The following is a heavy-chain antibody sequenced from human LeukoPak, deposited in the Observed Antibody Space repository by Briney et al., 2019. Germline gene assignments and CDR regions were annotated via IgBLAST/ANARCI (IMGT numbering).Heavy chain of an antibody. CDR1: GFTLSSYP. CDR3: ATPPDPLREPSADFGY. CDR2: FCGSGGSI. Sequence: GGSLRLSCAASGFTLSSYPKSGVRRAPGRGGEGVSAFCGSGGSIYYADSVKGRFTISRDNSKNTLYLQMNSLRGEGGAVFFCATPPDPLREPSADFGYGGQGPLDTVPS. V-gene: IGHV3-23*01. J-gene: IGHJ4*02. D-gene: IGHD3-16*01.